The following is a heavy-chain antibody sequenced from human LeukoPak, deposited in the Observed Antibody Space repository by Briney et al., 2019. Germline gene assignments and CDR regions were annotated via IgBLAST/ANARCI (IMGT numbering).Heavy chain of an antibody. CDR3: ARDLGARGY. Sequence: GGSLRLSCTTSGFTLRDYTMNWVRQAPGKRLEWLASTSSGGGVNFYADSVKGRFSISRDNGENSVYLQMNSLRAEDSAIYYCARDLGARGYWGQGTLVTVSS. D-gene: IGHD3-16*01. V-gene: IGHV3-21*01. CDR1: GFTLRDYT. CDR2: TSSGGGVN. J-gene: IGHJ4*02.